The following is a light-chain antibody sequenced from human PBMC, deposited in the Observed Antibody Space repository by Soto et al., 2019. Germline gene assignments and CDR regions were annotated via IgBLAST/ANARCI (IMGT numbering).Light chain of an antibody. CDR1: SSDFGTYSF. CDR2: EVT. V-gene: IGLV2-23*02. J-gene: IGLJ3*02. Sequence: QSALTQPASVSGAPGQSITISCTTSSSDFGTYSFVSWYQQHPGKAPKLMLYEVTRRPSGVSNRFSGSQSGNTASLTISGLQADDEADYYCSSSIHPNTLVFGGGTKLTVL. CDR3: SSSIHPNTLV.